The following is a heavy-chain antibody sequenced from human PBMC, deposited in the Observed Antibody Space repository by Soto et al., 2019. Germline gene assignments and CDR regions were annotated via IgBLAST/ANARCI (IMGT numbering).Heavy chain of an antibody. V-gene: IGHV3-74*01. J-gene: IGHJ4*02. CDR1: GFTFSCSW. CDR3: ARDQAARPPQRGDY. CDR2: MNSDGTFT. Sequence: PGGSLEVACVVSGFTFSCSWRHWVRQGPGKGLEWVSRMNSDGTFTNYADSVKGRFTTSRDNAKNSLYLQMNSLRAEDTAVYYRARDQAARPPQRGDYWGQGTMVTVSS. D-gene: IGHD6-6*01.